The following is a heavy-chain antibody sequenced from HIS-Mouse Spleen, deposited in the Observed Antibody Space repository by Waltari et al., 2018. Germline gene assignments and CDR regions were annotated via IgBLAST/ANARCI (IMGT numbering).Heavy chain of an antibody. CDR1: GGSISSSSYY. Sequence: QLQLQESGPGLVKPSETLSLTCTVSGGSISSSSYYWGWIRQPPGKGLEWIGRIYYSGRTHYSPSRKSRVTISVDTSKNQFSLKLSSVTAADTAVYYCAREIPYSSSWYDWYFDLWGRGTLVTVSS. CDR3: AREIPYSSSWYDWYFDL. V-gene: IGHV4-39*07. D-gene: IGHD6-13*01. J-gene: IGHJ2*01. CDR2: IYYSGRT.